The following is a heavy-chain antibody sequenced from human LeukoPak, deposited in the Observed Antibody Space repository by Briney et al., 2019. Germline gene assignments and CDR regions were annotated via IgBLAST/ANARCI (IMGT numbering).Heavy chain of an antibody. CDR2: INPNSGGT. CDR3: ASNRDGYNWYFDY. D-gene: IGHD5-24*01. V-gene: IGHV1-2*02. Sequence: ASVKVSCKASGYTFTGYYMHWVRQAPGQGLEWMGWINPNSGGTNYAQKFQGRVTMTRDTSISTAYMEPSSLRSEDTAVYYCASNRDGYNWYFDYWGQGTLVTVSS. J-gene: IGHJ4*02. CDR1: GYTFTGYY.